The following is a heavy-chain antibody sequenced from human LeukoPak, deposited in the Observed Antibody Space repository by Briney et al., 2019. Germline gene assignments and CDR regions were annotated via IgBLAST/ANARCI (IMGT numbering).Heavy chain of an antibody. V-gene: IGHV4-30-2*01. CDR1: GGSFSGYS. Sequence: PSETLSLTCAVHGGSFSGYSWSWIRQPPGKGLEWIGYIYHSGSTYYNPSLKSRVTISVDRSKNQFSLKLSSVTAADTAVYYCARNVYSSSWYYFDYWGQGTLVTVSS. J-gene: IGHJ4*02. CDR2: IYHSGST. CDR3: ARNVYSSSWYYFDY. D-gene: IGHD6-13*01.